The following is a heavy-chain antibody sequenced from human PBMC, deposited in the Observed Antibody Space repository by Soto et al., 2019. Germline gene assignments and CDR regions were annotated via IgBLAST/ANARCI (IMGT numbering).Heavy chain of an antibody. D-gene: IGHD6-19*01. CDR1: GYTFTWHY. V-gene: IGHV1-46*01. J-gene: IGHJ4*02. CDR2: IDPNDGST. Sequence: ASVKVSCKSSGYTFTWHYIHCVRQAPGQGLEWMGIIDPNDGSTYYAQRFRGRVSMTRDTSTSTVYMELSSLRSEDTALYYCARLPRGVAGLDFDYWGQGTLVTVSS. CDR3: ARLPRGVAGLDFDY.